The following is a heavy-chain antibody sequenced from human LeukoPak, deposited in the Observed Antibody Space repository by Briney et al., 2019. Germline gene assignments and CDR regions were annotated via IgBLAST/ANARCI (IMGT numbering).Heavy chain of an antibody. CDR1: GAYISSSY. CDR3: ARGYFDAIGYSNPFDW. D-gene: IGHD3-22*01. CDR2: VHYTGGT. Sequence: PSETLSLTXTVSGAYISSSYWSWIGQSPGKGLEWIGYVHYTGGTNYNPSLKSRATISVDTSKNQFSLKLSPVTAADTAMYYCARGYFDAIGYSNPFDWWGQGALVTVSS. V-gene: IGHV4-59*01. J-gene: IGHJ4*02.